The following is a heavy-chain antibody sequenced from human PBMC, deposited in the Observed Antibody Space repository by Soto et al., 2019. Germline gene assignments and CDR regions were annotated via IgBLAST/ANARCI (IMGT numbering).Heavy chain of an antibody. Sequence: ASVKVSCKASGGTFSSYAISWVRQAPGQGLEWMGGIIPIFGTANYAQKFQGRVTITADESTSTAYMELSSLRSEDTAVYYCASFTTKDAFDIWGQGTMVTVSS. CDR1: GGTFSSYA. CDR2: IIPIFGTA. CDR3: ASFTTKDAFDI. V-gene: IGHV1-69*13. J-gene: IGHJ3*02. D-gene: IGHD3-22*01.